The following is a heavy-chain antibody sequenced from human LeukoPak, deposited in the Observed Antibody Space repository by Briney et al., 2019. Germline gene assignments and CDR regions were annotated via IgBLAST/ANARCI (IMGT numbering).Heavy chain of an antibody. J-gene: IGHJ3*02. CDR3: ARDDFWSGYFGVSAFDI. CDR1: GFTFSSYW. Sequence: GGSLRLSCAASGFTFSSYWMSWVRQAPGKGLEWVANIKQDGSEKYYVDSVKGRFTISRDNAKSSLYLQMNSLRAEDTAVYYCARDDFWSGYFGVSAFDIWGQGTMVTVSS. CDR2: IKQDGSEK. D-gene: IGHD3-3*01. V-gene: IGHV3-7*01.